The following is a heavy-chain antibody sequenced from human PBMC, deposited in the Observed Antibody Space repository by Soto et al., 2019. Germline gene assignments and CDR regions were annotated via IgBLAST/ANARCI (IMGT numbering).Heavy chain of an antibody. CDR1: GFTFSSHA. D-gene: IGHD5-18*01. J-gene: IGHJ6*02. Sequence: QVQLVESGGGVVQPGKSLRLSCVASGFTFSSHAMHWVRQAPGKGLEWVAVISYDGYNKYNADSVKGRFTVSRDNSKNTLYLQMNSLRAEDTAVYYCARDLNTFMAYRYYYGMDVWGLGTTVTVSS. CDR3: ARDLNTFMAYRYYYGMDV. V-gene: IGHV3-30-3*01. CDR2: ISYDGYNK.